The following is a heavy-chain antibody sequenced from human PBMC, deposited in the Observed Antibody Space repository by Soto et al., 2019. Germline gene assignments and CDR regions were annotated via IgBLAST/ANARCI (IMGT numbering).Heavy chain of an antibody. CDR3: AIVLRACLAGFGDVY. Sequence: QVQLLESGPGLVKPSQTLSLTCTVSGDSISTGGYYWSWIRQHPGEGLEWIGSIYYSGTTYYNPSLRSRLTVSLGTSSNQFSLMLNSVTAADTAVYYCAIVLRACLAGFGDVYWGQGTLVTVSA. CDR1: GDSISTGGYY. CDR2: IYYSGTT. J-gene: IGHJ4*02. V-gene: IGHV4-31*03. D-gene: IGHD3-16*01.